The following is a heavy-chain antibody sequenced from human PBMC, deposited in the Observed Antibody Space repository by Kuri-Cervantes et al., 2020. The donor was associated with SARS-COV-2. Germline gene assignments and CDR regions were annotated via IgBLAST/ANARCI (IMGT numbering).Heavy chain of an antibody. V-gene: IGHV1-18*04. J-gene: IGHJ4*02. CDR1: GDTFRTYG. CDR2: ISAYNGNT. Sequence: ASVKVSCKTSGDTFRTYGLSWVRQAPGQGLEWMGWISAYNGNTNYAQKLQGRVTITTDTSTSTAYMELRSLRSDDTAVYYCARAPLKRAQAGSDFDYWGQGTLVTVSS. CDR3: ARAPLKRAQAGSDFDY. D-gene: IGHD3-10*01.